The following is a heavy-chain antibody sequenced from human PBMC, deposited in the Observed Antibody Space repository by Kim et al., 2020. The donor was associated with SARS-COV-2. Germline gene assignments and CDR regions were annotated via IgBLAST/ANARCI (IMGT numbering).Heavy chain of an antibody. J-gene: IGHJ6*02. CDR2: INSDGSST. CDR3: ARDTKYYYGSGIYGMDV. V-gene: IGHV3-74*01. CDR1: GFTFSSYW. D-gene: IGHD3-10*01. Sequence: GGSLRLSCAASGFTFSSYWMHWVRQAPGKGLVWVSRINSDGSSTSYADSVKGRFTISRDNAKNTLYLQMNSLRAEDTAVYYCARDTKYYYGSGIYGMDVWGQGTTVTVSS.